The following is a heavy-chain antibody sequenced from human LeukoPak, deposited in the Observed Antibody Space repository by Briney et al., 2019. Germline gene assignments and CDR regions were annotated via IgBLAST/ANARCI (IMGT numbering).Heavy chain of an antibody. J-gene: IGHJ4*02. Sequence: HSGGSLRLSCAASGFTFSTYWMGWVRQAPGKGLEWVANIKVDGSEKYYVDSVKGRFTISRDNSKNTLYLQMNSLRAEDTAVYYCATSTLILRLIFDYWGQGTLVTVSS. CDR2: IKVDGSEK. CDR1: GFTFSTYW. CDR3: ATSTLILRLIFDY. V-gene: IGHV3-7*03. D-gene: IGHD4-17*01.